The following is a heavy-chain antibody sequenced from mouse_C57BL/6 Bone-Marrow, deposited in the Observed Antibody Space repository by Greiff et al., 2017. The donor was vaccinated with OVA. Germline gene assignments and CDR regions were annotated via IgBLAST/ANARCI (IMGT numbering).Heavy chain of an antibody. Sequence: QVQLQQSGAELVRPGASVKLSCKASGYTFTSYGISWVKQRTGQGLEWIGEIYPRSGNTYYNEKFKGKATLTADKSSSTAYMELRSLTSEDSAVYFYASYDSNYYFDYWGQGTTLTVSS. CDR3: ASYDSNYYFDY. CDR2: IYPRSGNT. CDR1: GYTFTSYG. J-gene: IGHJ2*01. D-gene: IGHD2-5*01. V-gene: IGHV1-81*01.